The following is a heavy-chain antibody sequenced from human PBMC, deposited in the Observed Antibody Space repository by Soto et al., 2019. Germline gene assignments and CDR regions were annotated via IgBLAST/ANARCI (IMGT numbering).Heavy chain of an antibody. CDR2: ISGNSADT. J-gene: IGHJ4*02. CDR3: AKGGYYDRSSPPALDYFDY. Sequence: QVQLVQSGAEVKKPGASVKVSCKASGYTFSSYAITWVRQAPGQGLEWMGWISGNSADTKYAQKLQGRVTMSTYTSPSTAYRELRSLRSADTADYYCAKGGYYDRSSPPALDYFDYWGQGTLLTVSS. V-gene: IGHV1-18*01. CDR1: GYTFSSYA. D-gene: IGHD3-10*02.